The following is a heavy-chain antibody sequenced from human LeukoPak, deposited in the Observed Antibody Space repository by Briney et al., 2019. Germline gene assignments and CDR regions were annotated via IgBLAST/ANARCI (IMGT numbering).Heavy chain of an antibody. V-gene: IGHV1-3*01. D-gene: IGHD5-12*01. Sequence: ASVKVSCKASGYTFTSYAMHWVRQAPGQRLEWMGWINAGNGNTKYSQKFQGRVTITRDTSASTAYMELSSLRSEDTAVYSCPRGVATNRYYFDYWGQGTLVTVSS. CDR1: GYTFTSYA. CDR3: PRGVATNRYYFDY. CDR2: INAGNGNT. J-gene: IGHJ4*02.